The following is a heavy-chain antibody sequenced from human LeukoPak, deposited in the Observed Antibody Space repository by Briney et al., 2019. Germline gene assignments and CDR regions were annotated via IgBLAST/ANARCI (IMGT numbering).Heavy chain of an antibody. CDR3: ARDPGDCSGGSCYSLDYFDY. D-gene: IGHD2-15*01. CDR2: IYTSGST. J-gene: IGHJ4*02. Sequence: SETLSLTCTVPGGSISSYYWSWIRQPAGKGLKRLRRIYTSGSTNYNPSLKSRVAMSVDTSKNQFSLKLSSVTAADTAVYYCARDPGDCSGGSCYSLDYFDYWGQGTLVTVSS. CDR1: GGSISSYY. V-gene: IGHV4-4*07.